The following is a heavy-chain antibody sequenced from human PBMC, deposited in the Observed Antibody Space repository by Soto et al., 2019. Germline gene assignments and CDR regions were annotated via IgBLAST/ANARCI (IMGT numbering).Heavy chain of an antibody. CDR1: GFTFDDYA. CDR2: ISWNSGRI. J-gene: IGHJ6*02. D-gene: IGHD6-19*01. Sequence: EVQLVESGGGLVQRGRSLRLSCAASGFTFDDYAMHWVRQAPGKGLEWVSGISWNSGRIDYADSVKGRVTISRDNAKNSLYLQMNSLRTEDTALYYCTKGAIAVAGASYYGMDVWGQGTTVTVSS. CDR3: TKGAIAVAGASYYGMDV. V-gene: IGHV3-9*01.